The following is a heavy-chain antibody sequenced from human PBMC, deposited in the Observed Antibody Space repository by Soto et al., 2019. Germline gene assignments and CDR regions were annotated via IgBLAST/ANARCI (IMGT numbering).Heavy chain of an antibody. CDR3: ARDLCLSSCPTGGFDY. V-gene: IGHV3-33*01. CDR2: IWYDGSNK. J-gene: IGHJ4*02. CDR1: GFTFSSYG. D-gene: IGHD6-13*01. Sequence: GGSLRLSCAASGFTFSSYGMHWVRQAPGKGLEWVAVIWYDGSNKYYADSVKGRFTISRDNSKNTLYLQMNSLRAEDTAVYYCARDLCLSSCPTGGFDYWGQGTLVTVSS.